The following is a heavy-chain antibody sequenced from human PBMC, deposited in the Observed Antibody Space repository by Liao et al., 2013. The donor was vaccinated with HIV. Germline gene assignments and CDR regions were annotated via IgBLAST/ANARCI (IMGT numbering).Heavy chain of an antibody. D-gene: IGHD2-2*01. V-gene: IGHV4-59*10. CDR2: IYTSGST. CDR3: ASEGYCSSTSCWDHYFDY. Sequence: QVRLEQWGAGLLKPSETLSLTCTVXGGSISSNSYYYWSWIRQPAGKGLEWIGRIYTSGSTNYNPSLKSRVTMSVDTSKNQFSLKLSSVTAADTAVYYCASEGYCSSTSCWDHYFDYWGQGTLVTVSS. J-gene: IGHJ4*02. CDR1: GGSISSNSYYY.